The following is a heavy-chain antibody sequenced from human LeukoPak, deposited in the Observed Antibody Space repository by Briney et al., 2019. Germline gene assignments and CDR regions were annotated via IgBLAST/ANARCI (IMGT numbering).Heavy chain of an antibody. CDR3: AKSLGRGWYYYGMDV. CDR1: GLTFSSYA. CDR2: ITGSGGST. D-gene: IGHD7-27*01. J-gene: IGHJ6*02. Sequence: PGGSLRLSCAASGLTFSSYAMSWVRQAPGKGLEWVSLITGSGGSTYYADSVKGRFTISGDNSKNTLYLQMNSLRAEDTAVYYCAKSLGRGWYYYGMDVWGQGTTVTVSS. V-gene: IGHV3-23*01.